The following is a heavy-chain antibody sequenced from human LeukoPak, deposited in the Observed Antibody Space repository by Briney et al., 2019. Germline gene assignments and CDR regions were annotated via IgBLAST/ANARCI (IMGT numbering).Heavy chain of an antibody. CDR3: AKDAQRGFDYSNSLEN. CDR1: GFIFNHHA. D-gene: IGHD4-11*01. CDR2: IWSDKSNR. Sequence: GGSPRLACAASGFIFNHHAMHWVRQAPGKGLEWVAVIWSDKSNRFYADSVRGRFTISRDDSRKTVYLQMEGMTAEDTAIYYCAKDAQRGFDYSNSLENWGQGALVTVAS. J-gene: IGHJ4*02. V-gene: IGHV3-33*06.